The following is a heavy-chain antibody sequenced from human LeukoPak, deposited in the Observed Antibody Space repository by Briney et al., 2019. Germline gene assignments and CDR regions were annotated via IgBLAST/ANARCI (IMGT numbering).Heavy chain of an antibody. CDR3: ARPGLTALYSSGWYAFDY. V-gene: IGHV4-39*01. CDR1: GGSISSSSYY. Sequence: SETLSLTCTVSGGSISSSSYYWGWIRQPPGKGLEWIGSIYYSGSTYYNPSLKSRVTISVDTSKNQFSLKLSSVTAADTAVYYCARPGLTALYSSGWYAFDYWGQGTLVTVSS. D-gene: IGHD6-19*01. CDR2: IYYSGST. J-gene: IGHJ4*02.